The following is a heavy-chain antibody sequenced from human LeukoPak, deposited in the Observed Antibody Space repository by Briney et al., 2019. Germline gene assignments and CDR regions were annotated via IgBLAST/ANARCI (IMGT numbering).Heavy chain of an antibody. D-gene: IGHD3-16*01. Sequence: GGSLRLSCAASGFTFSSYAMSWVRQAPGKGLEWVSAISTSGVSTHYADSVKGRFTISIDKSKNTLYLQMNSLRAEDTAVYYCAKDDGGRGLDYWGQGTLVTVSS. V-gene: IGHV3-23*01. J-gene: IGHJ4*02. CDR2: ISTSGVST. CDR3: AKDDGGRGLDY. CDR1: GFTFSSYA.